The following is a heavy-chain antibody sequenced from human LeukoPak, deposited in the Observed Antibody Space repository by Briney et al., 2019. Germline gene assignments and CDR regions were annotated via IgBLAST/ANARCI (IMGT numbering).Heavy chain of an antibody. Sequence: GGSLRLSCAASGFTFSSYGMQWVRQAPGKVLEWVEVISYDGSNKYYADSVKGRFTISRDNSKNTLYLQMNSLRAEDTAVYYCAVGRMVRAVRSPFDYWGQGTLVTVSS. CDR3: AVGRMVRAVRSPFDY. V-gene: IGHV3-30*03. CDR1: GFTFSSYG. D-gene: IGHD3-10*01. CDR2: ISYDGSNK. J-gene: IGHJ4*02.